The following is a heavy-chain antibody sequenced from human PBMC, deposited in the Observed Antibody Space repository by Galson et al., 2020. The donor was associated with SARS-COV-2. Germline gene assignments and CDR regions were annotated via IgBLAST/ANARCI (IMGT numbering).Heavy chain of an antibody. CDR3: ARDPQLGYCSGGSCPGLDY. CDR2: IIPIFGPA. J-gene: IGHJ4*02. V-gene: IGHV1-69*13. Sequence: SVKVSCKASGGTFSSYAISWVRQAPGQGLEWLGGIIPIFGPANYAQKFQGRVTITADESTSTAYMELSSLRSEDTAVYYCARDPQLGYCSGGSCPGLDYWGQGTLVTVSS. CDR1: GGTFSSYA. D-gene: IGHD2-15*01.